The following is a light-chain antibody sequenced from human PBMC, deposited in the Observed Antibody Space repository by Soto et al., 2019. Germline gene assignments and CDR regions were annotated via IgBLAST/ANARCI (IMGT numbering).Light chain of an antibody. V-gene: IGLV1-40*01. J-gene: IGLJ2*01. CDR2: DNS. Sequence: QSVLTQPPSVSGAPGQRVTISCTGSSSNIGAGHDVHWYQQLPGTAPKLLIYDNSNRPSGVPDRFSGSKSGTSASLAITGLQADDEADYYCQSYDSSLSGFVVFGGGTKVTVL. CDR3: QSYDSSLSGFVV. CDR1: SSNIGAGHD.